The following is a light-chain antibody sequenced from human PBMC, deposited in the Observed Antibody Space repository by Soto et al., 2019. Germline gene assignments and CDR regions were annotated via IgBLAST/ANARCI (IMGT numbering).Light chain of an antibody. CDR2: DVS. CDR1: SSDVGGYNY. J-gene: IGLJ2*01. V-gene: IGLV2-14*01. CDR3: SSYTGSSTYVV. Sequence: QSALTQPASWSGSPGQSITISCTGTSSDVGGYNYVSWYQQHPGKAPKLMIYDVSNRPSGVSNRFSGSKSGNTASLTISGLQAEDEADYYCSSYTGSSTYVVFGGGTQLTVL.